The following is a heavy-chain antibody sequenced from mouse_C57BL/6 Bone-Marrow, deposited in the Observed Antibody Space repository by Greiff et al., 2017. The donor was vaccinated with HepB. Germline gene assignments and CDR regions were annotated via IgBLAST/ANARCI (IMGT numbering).Heavy chain of an antibody. CDR1: GYTFTSYG. CDR3: AGSNYPFAY. J-gene: IGHJ3*01. D-gene: IGHD2-5*01. V-gene: IGHV1-81*01. Sequence: VKLQESGAELARPGASVKLSCKASGYTFTSYGISWVKQRTGQGLEWIGEIYPRSGNTYYNEKFKGKATLTADKSSSTAYMELRSLTSEDSAVYFCAGSNYPFAYWGQGTLVTVSA. CDR2: IYPRSGNT.